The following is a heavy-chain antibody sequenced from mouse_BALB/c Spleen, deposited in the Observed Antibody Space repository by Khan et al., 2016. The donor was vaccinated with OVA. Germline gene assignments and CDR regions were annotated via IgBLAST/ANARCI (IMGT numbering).Heavy chain of an antibody. CDR3: ASHLTGSFAY. Sequence: EVELVESGGDLVKPGGSLKLSCATSGFTFSSYSMSWVLQTPDKRLEWVTTISSSGDYTYYPDSVRGRFTISRDNAKNSLYLQMSSLKSEDTAMYYCASHLTGSFAYWGQGTLVIVSA. CDR2: ISSSGDYT. V-gene: IGHV5-6*01. D-gene: IGHD4-1*01. CDR1: GFTFSSYS. J-gene: IGHJ3*01.